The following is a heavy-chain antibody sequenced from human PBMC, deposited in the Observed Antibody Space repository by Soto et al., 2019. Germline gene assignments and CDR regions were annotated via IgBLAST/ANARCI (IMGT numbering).Heavy chain of an antibody. D-gene: IGHD3-22*01. Sequence: EVQLLESGGGSVQPGGSLRLSCAASGFTFNNYVMGWVRQAPGQGLGWVSAVSGSAGVGHYTDSVKGRFTVARDNSKNTLDLQMNSLRAKDTAVYYCAKSSGDYRSSFDYWGRGILVTVSS. V-gene: IGHV3-23*01. CDR3: AKSSGDYRSSFDY. CDR1: GFTFNNYV. J-gene: IGHJ4*02. CDR2: VSGSAGVG.